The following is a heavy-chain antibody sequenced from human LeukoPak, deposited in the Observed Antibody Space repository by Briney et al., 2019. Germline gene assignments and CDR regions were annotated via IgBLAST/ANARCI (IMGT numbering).Heavy chain of an antibody. CDR1: GSIFTSYW. Sequence: GGPLQISCQGSGSIFTSYWIGWVRRMPGKGLEWRGVIYTGEYDTSNSPSSKGQVTISAEKSSSTASLKWSSLKASASAMVNCARLLGSGYYYADYWGQGTLVTVSS. V-gene: IGHV5-51*01. D-gene: IGHD3-22*01. J-gene: IGHJ4*02. CDR3: ARLLGSGYYYADY. CDR2: IYTGEYDT.